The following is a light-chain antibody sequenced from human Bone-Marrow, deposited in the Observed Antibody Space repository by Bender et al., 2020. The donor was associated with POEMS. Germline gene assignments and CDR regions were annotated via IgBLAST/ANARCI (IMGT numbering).Light chain of an antibody. Sequence: QSALTQPASVSASPGQSITISCTGTSNDVGRYNQVSWYQQQPGKAPRLMIYEGSERPSGVSNRFSGSKSGTTATLTVSGLQAEDEADYYCSSYTSSTTLVFGGGTKLTVL. V-gene: IGLV2-14*02. CDR1: SNDVGRYNQ. J-gene: IGLJ2*01. CDR2: EGS. CDR3: SSYTSSTTLV.